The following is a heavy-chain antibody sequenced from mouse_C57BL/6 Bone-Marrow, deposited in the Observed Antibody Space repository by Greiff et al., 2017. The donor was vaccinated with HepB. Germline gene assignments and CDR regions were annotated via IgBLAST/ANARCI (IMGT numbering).Heavy chain of an antibody. V-gene: IGHV5-9-1*02. CDR3: TRAPHCVYFDY. CDR2: ISSGGDYI. J-gene: IGHJ2*01. CDR1: GFTFSSYA. Sequence: EVQVVESGEGLVKPGGSLKLSCAASGFTFSSYAMSWVRQTPEKRLEWVAYISSGGDYIYYADTVKCRFTISRDNARNTLYLQMSSLKSEDTAMYYCTRAPHCVYFDYWGQGTTLTVSS.